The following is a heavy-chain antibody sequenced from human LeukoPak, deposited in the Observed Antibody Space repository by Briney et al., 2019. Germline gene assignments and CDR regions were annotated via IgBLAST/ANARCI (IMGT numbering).Heavy chain of an antibody. CDR3: AKYYYGSGSYLVDY. V-gene: IGHV3-23*01. CDR2: IGGSGEKT. Sequence: GGSLRLSCAASGFAFSNYAMTWVRQTPGRGLEWVSSIGGSGEKTFYADSVKGRFTISRDNSKNTLFLQMSSLGADDTALYYCAKYYYGSGSYLVDYWGQGTLVTVSS. J-gene: IGHJ4*02. CDR1: GFAFSNYA. D-gene: IGHD3-10*01.